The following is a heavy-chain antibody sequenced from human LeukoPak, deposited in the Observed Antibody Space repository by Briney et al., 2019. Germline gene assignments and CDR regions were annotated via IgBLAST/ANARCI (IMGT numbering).Heavy chain of an antibody. CDR3: AKGSLPAVVTPSDY. V-gene: IGHV3-23*01. Sequence: GGSLRLSCAASGFTFSSYAMSWVRQAPGKGLEWVSGISGSGGSTYYADSVKGRFTISRDNSKNTLYLQMNSLRAEDTAVYYCAKGSLPAVVTPSDYWGQGTLVTVSS. J-gene: IGHJ4*02. D-gene: IGHD4-23*01. CDR2: ISGSGGST. CDR1: GFTFSSYA.